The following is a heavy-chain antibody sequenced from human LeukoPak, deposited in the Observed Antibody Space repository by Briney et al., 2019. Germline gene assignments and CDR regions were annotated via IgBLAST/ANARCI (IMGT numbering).Heavy chain of an antibody. CDR3: ARLLGYCSSTSCPYYFDY. CDR2: IIPIFGTA. Sequence: SVKVSCKASGGTFSSYAISWVRQAPGQGLEWMGGIIPIFGTANYAQKFQGRVTITTDESTSTAYMELSSLRSEDTAVYYCARLLGYCSSTSCPYYFDYWGQGTLVTVSS. V-gene: IGHV1-69*05. J-gene: IGHJ4*02. D-gene: IGHD2-2*01. CDR1: GGTFSSYA.